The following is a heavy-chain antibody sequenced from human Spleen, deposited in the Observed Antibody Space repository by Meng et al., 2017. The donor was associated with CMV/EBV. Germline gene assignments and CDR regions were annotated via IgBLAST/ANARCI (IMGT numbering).Heavy chain of an antibody. Sequence: WVRQAPGKGLEWIGSIYYSGSTYYNPSLKSRVTISVDTSKNQFSLKLSSVTAADTAVYYCARDGGGNSPYYYYGMDVWGQGTTVTVSS. D-gene: IGHD3-16*01. V-gene: IGHV4-39*07. CDR2: IYYSGST. J-gene: IGHJ6*02. CDR3: ARDGGGNSPYYYYGMDV.